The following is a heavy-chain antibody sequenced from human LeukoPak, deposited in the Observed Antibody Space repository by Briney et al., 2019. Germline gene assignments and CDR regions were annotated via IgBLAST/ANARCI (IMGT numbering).Heavy chain of an antibody. CDR2: ISAYNGNT. J-gene: IGHJ4*02. CDR3: ARAEYYYDSSGYNY. CDR1: GYTFTSYG. V-gene: IGHV1-18*01. Sequence: EASVKVSCKASGYTFTSYGISWVRQAPGQGLEWMGWISAYNGNTNYAQKLQGRVTMTTDTSTSTAYMELRSLRSDDTAVYYRARAEYYYDSSGYNYWGQGTLVTVSS. D-gene: IGHD3-22*01.